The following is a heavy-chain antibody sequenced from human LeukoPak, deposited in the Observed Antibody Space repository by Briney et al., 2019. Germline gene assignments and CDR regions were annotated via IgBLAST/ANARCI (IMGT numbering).Heavy chain of an antibody. CDR2: IIPILGIA. CDR1: GGTFSSYG. CDR3: ARHLGYCSGGSCYGPDY. J-gene: IGHJ4*02. V-gene: IGHV1-69*04. Sequence: ASVKVSCKASGGTFSSYGISWVRQAPGQGLEWMGRIIPILGIANYAQKFQGRVTITADKSTSTAYMELSSLRSEDTAVYYCARHLGYCSGGSCYGPDYWGQGALVTVSS. D-gene: IGHD2-15*01.